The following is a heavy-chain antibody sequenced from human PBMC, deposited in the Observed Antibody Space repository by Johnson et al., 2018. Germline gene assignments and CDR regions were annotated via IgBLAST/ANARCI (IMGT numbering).Heavy chain of an antibody. V-gene: IGHV3-66*02. CDR1: GFNVTNKY. D-gene: IGHD5-18*01. CDR3: ARARSWGIQLYYYYYGMDV. J-gene: IGHJ6*02. Sequence: VQLVQSGGGVVQPGRSLRLSCTASGFNVTNKYMSWVRQAPGKGMEWVAVIYSDDTTYHADSVKGRFAIFRDNSKNTLYLLMSSLRGEDTAVYYCARARSWGIQLYYYYYGMDVWGQGTTVTVSS. CDR2: IYSDDTT.